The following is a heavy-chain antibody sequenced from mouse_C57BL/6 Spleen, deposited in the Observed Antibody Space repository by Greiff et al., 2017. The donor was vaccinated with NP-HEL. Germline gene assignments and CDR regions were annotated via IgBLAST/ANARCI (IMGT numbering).Heavy chain of an antibody. V-gene: IGHV1-69*01. CDR1: GYTFTSYW. CDR2: IDPSDSYT. Sequence: VQLQQSGAELVMPGASVKLSCKASGYTFTSYWMHWVKQRPGQGLEWIGEIDPSDSYTNYNQKFKGKSTLTVDKSSSTAYMQLSSLTSEDSAVYYCARHYGSIFYWYFDVWGTGTTVTVSS. CDR3: ARHYGSIFYWYFDV. D-gene: IGHD1-1*01. J-gene: IGHJ1*03.